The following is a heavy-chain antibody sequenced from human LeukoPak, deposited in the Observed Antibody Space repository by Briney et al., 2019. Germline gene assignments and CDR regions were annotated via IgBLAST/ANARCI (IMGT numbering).Heavy chain of an antibody. D-gene: IGHD1-26*01. CDR2: IYHSGST. Sequence: PSETLSLTCTVSGYSISSGYYWGWIRQPPGKGLEWIGSIYHSGSTYYNPSLKSRVTISVDTSKNQFSLKLSSVTAADTAVYYCARELGYSGSYYGYWGQGTLVTVSS. J-gene: IGHJ4*02. V-gene: IGHV4-38-2*02. CDR1: GYSISSGYY. CDR3: ARELGYSGSYYGY.